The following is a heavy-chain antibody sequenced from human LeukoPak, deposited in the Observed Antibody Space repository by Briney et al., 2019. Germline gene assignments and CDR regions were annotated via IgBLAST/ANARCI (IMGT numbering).Heavy chain of an antibody. V-gene: IGHV1-46*01. CDR1: GYTFTGYY. Sequence: GASVKVSCKASGYTFTGYYMHWVRQAPGQGLEWMGWINPSGGSTNYAQKFQGRVTMTRDTSTSTVYMELSSLRSEDTAVYYCARGPRITLIRGGQWYYYMDVWGKGTTVTISS. CDR3: ARGPRITLIRGGQWYYYMDV. J-gene: IGHJ6*03. CDR2: INPSGGST. D-gene: IGHD3-10*01.